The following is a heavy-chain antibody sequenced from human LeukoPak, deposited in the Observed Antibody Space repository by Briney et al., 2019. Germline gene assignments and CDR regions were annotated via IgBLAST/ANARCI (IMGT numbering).Heavy chain of an antibody. CDR1: GGSFSGDL. V-gene: IGHV4-34*01. CDR2: INHSGST. J-gene: IGHJ4*02. CDR3: ARVPSPTVIATLSYFDY. D-gene: IGHD6-6*01. Sequence: SETLSLTCAVYGGSFSGDLWSWIRQPPGKGLEWIGEINHSGSTNYNPSLKSRVTISVDTSKNQFSLKLRSVTAADTAVYYCARVPSPTVIATLSYFDYWGQGTLVTVSS.